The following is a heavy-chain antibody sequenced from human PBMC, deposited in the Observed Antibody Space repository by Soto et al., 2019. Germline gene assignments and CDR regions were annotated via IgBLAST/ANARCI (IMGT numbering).Heavy chain of an antibody. V-gene: IGHV4-30-4*01. CDR2: IYYSGST. CDR3: ARGSYYYDSSGYYHD. Sequence: SETLSLTCTVSGGSISSGDYYWSWIRQPPGKGLEWIGYIYYSGSTYYNPSLKSRVTISVDTSKNQFSLKLSSVTAADTAVYYCARGSYYYDSSGYYHDWGQGTLVTVAS. J-gene: IGHJ4*02. CDR1: GGSISSGDYY. D-gene: IGHD3-22*01.